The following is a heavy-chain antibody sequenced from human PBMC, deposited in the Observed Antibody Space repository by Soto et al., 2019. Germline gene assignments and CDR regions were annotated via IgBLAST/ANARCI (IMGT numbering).Heavy chain of an antibody. CDR3: TTVGDIVLMVYATDYYYYMDV. D-gene: IGHD2-8*01. V-gene: IGHV3-15*01. J-gene: IGHJ6*03. Sequence: PGGSLRLSCAASGFTFSNSWMSWVRQAPGKGLEWVGRIKSKTDGGTTDYAAPVKGRFTISRDDSKNTLYLQMNSLKTEDTAVYYCTTVGDIVLMVYATDYYYYMDVWGKGTTVTVSS. CDR2: IKSKTDGGTT. CDR1: GFTFSNSW.